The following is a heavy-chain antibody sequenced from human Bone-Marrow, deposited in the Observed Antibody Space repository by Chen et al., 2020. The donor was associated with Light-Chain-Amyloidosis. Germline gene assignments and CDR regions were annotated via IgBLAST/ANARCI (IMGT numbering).Heavy chain of an antibody. Sequence: KISCKGSGYTFPNYWIGWVRQMPGKGLEWMGVIYPDDSDARYSPSFEGQVTISADKSITTAYPQWRSLKASDTAMYYCARRRDGYNFDYWGQGTLVTVSS. D-gene: IGHD5-12*01. CDR1: GYTFPNYW. CDR2: IYPDDSDA. CDR3: ARRRDGYNFDY. J-gene: IGHJ4*02. V-gene: IGHV5-51*01.